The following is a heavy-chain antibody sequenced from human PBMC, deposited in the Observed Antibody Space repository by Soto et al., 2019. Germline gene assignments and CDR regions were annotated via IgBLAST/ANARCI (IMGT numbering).Heavy chain of an antibody. Sequence: GGSLRLCGAASGFTFSGGWRHWVRQAPGKGLVWVSRINSDGSSTSYADSVKGRFTISRDNAKNTLYLQMNSLRAEDTAVYYCVRTSLVVAAATREDYWGQGTLVTVSS. CDR3: VRTSLVVAAATREDY. V-gene: IGHV3-74*01. CDR2: INSDGSST. D-gene: IGHD2-15*01. CDR1: GFTFSGGW. J-gene: IGHJ4*02.